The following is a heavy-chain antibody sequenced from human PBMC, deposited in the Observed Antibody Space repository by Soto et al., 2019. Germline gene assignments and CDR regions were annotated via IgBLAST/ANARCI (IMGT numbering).Heavy chain of an antibody. CDR1: GGSFSGYY. Sequence: PSETLSLTCAVYGGSFSGYYWSWIRQPPGKGLEWIGEINHSGSTNHNPSLKSRVTISVDTSKNQFSLKLSSVTAADTAVYYCARGRRYYYDSSGYYYNYWGQGTLVTVSS. CDR3: ARGRRYYYDSSGYYYNY. CDR2: INHSGST. V-gene: IGHV4-34*01. J-gene: IGHJ4*02. D-gene: IGHD3-22*01.